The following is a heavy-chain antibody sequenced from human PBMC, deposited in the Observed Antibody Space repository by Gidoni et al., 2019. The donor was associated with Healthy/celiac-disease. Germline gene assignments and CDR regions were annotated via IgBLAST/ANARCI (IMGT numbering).Heavy chain of an antibody. Sequence: QVQLVESGGGVVQPGRSLRLSCAASGFTFSSYAMHWVRQAPGKGLEWVAVISYDGSNKYYADSVKGRFTISRDNSKNTLYLQMNSLRAEDTAVYYCARDGPRGDFWSGPYYYGMDVWGQGTTVTVSS. CDR1: GFTFSSYA. V-gene: IGHV3-30*01. CDR3: ARDGPRGDFWSGPYYYGMDV. D-gene: IGHD3-3*01. J-gene: IGHJ6*02. CDR2: ISYDGSNK.